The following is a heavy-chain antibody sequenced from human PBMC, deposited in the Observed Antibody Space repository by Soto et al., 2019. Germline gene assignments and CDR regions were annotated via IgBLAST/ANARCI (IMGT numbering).Heavy chain of an antibody. Sequence: SGPTLVNPTQTLTLTCTFSGFSLSTSGVGVGWIRQPPGKALEWLALIYWNDDKRYSPSLKSRLTITKDTSKNQVVLKMTNMDPVDTATYYCAHRPGYYGSGSPIYYYYYYGMDVWGQGTTVTVSS. D-gene: IGHD3-10*01. CDR2: IYWNDDK. J-gene: IGHJ6*02. CDR1: GFSLSTSGVG. V-gene: IGHV2-5*01. CDR3: AHRPGYYGSGSPIYYYYYYGMDV.